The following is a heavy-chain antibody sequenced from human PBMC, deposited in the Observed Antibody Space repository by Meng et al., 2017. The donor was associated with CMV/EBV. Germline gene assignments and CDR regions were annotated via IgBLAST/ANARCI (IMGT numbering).Heavy chain of an antibody. CDR1: GFTFSSYE. J-gene: IGHJ6*02. CDR3: ARALVVETNPRNYYYYGMDV. Sequence: GESPKISCAASGFTFSSYEMNWVRQAPGKGLEWVSYISSSGSTIYYADSVKGRFTISRDNAKNSLYLQMNSLRAEDTAVYYCARALVVETNPRNYYYYGMDVWGQGTTVTVSS. V-gene: IGHV3-48*03. CDR2: ISSSGSTI. D-gene: IGHD2-21*01.